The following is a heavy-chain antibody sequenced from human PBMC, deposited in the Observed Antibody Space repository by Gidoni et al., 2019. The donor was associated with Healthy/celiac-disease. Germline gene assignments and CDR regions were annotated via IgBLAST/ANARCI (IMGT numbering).Heavy chain of an antibody. Sequence: EVQPVESGGGLVQPGGSLRRHWAAPGFTLRHHHMEWVSQAPGKGLEWVGRTRNKANSYTTEYAASVKGRFTISRDDSKNSLYLQMNSLKTEDTAVYYCARVRGYSSSWSTIYYYYGMDVWGQGTTVTVSS. CDR3: ARVRGYSSSWSTIYYYYGMDV. D-gene: IGHD6-13*01. V-gene: IGHV3-72*01. J-gene: IGHJ6*02. CDR1: GFTLRHHH. CDR2: TRNKANSYTT.